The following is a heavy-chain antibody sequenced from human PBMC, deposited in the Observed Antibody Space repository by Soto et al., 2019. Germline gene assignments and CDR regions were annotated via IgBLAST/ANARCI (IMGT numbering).Heavy chain of an antibody. CDR2: ISGSGSYI. J-gene: IGHJ4*02. Sequence: EVQLVESGGGLVKPGGSLRLSCAASGFTFSSYNMNWVRQAPGKGLEWVSSISGSGSYIKYADSVKGRFTISRDNAKNSLYLQMNSLRVEDTAVYYCARDGDVNTGFGKDYWGQGTLVTVSS. CDR1: GFTFSSYN. D-gene: IGHD3-16*01. CDR3: ARDGDVNTGFGKDY. V-gene: IGHV3-21*01.